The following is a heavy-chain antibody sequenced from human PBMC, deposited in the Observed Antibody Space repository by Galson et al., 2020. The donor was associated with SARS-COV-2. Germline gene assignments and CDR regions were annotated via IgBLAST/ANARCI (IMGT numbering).Heavy chain of an antibody. CDR3: ARIDSSGCRGNY. CDR1: GTSLTTRGMC. D-gene: IGHD6-19*01. J-gene: IGHJ4*02. Sequence: SGPTLAKPTQTLTPTCTFTGTSLTTRGMCVTWIRQPPGQALEWLARIDWDDDEYYSTSLKTRLTISKDTSKNQVVLTMTNLDPVDSSTYYCARIDSSGCRGNYWGQGTLVTVSS. V-gene: IGHV2-70*11. CDR2: IDWDDDE.